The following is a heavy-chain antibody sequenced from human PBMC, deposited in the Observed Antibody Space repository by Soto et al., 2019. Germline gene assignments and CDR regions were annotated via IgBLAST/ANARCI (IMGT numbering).Heavy chain of an antibody. CDR2: ISGSGGST. J-gene: IGHJ6*02. V-gene: IGHV3-23*01. CDR3: AREPSIAAAGNYGMDV. Sequence: EVQLLESGGGLVQHGGSLRLSCAASGFTFSSYAMSWVRQAPGKGLEWVSAISGSGGSTYYADSVKDRFTISRDNSKITLYLQINSVRAADTSVYYCAREPSIAAAGNYGMDVWGQGTTVTVSS. D-gene: IGHD6-13*01. CDR1: GFTFSSYA.